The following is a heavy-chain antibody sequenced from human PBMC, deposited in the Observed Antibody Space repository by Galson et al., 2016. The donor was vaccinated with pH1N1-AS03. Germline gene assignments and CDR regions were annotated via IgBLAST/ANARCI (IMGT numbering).Heavy chain of an antibody. J-gene: IGHJ5*02. CDR1: GYTFPNFG. V-gene: IGHV1-18*04. CDR3: ARAAPLDP. CDR2: ISPYNGNT. D-gene: IGHD2-15*01. Sequence: SVKVSCKASGYTFPNFGMSWVRQAPGQGLEWMGWISPYNGNTQYAQRLEGRVTMTTDTSTNTAYLELRSLTYDDTAVYYCARAAPLDPWGHGTLVIVSS.